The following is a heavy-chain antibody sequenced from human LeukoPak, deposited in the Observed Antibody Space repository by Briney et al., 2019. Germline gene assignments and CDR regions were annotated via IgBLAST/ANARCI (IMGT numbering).Heavy chain of an antibody. J-gene: IGHJ6*02. CDR1: GYTFISYY. CDR2: INPSGGST. D-gene: IGHD3-22*01. Sequence: ASVKVSCKASGYTFISYYMHWVRQAPGQGLEWMGIINPSGGSTSYAQKFQGRVTMTRDTSTSTVYMELSSLRSEDTAVYYCARVLYYYDSSGSQGHYYYGMDVWGQGTTVTVSS. V-gene: IGHV1-46*01. CDR3: ARVLYYYDSSGSQGHYYYGMDV.